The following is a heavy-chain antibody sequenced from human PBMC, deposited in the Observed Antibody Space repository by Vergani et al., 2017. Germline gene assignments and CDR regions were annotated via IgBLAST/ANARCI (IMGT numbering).Heavy chain of an antibody. J-gene: IGHJ4*02. Sequence: QVQLVQSGAEVKNPGASVKVSCKASGNSFTGYYIHWVRQAPGQGLEWMGWINPNSGRTKYAQKFQGRVTMTRDTSITTAYMEVSRLRPDATAVYYCARGGNFIDYWGQGTLVTVSS. CDR1: GNSFTGYY. V-gene: IGHV1-2*02. CDR2: INPNSGRT. CDR3: ARGGNFIDY. D-gene: IGHD1-7*01.